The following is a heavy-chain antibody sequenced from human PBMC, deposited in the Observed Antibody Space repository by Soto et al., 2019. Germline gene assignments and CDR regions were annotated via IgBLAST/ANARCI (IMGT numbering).Heavy chain of an antibody. CDR3: ARGLDSITLDAFDI. CDR1: GFTFSSYS. CDR2: ISSSSSTI. D-gene: IGHD3-10*01. J-gene: IGHJ3*02. Sequence: EVQLVESGGGLVQPGGSLRLSCAASGFTFSSYSMNWVRQAPGKGLEWVSYISSSSSTIYYADSVKGRFTISRDNAKNSLDLQMNSLRDEDTAVYYCARGLDSITLDAFDIWGQGTMVTVSS. V-gene: IGHV3-48*02.